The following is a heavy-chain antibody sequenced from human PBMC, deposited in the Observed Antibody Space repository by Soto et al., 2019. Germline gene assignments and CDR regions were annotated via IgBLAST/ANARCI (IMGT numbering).Heavy chain of an antibody. CDR1: GFKFGDHY. J-gene: IGHJ4*02. CDR3: AGDPFYYASGF. CDR2: ISGDGTTQ. Sequence: GGSLRLSXAASGFKFGDHYMTWIRQAPGKGLEWVSKISGDGTTQYYADSVKGRFTVSRDNAKNSLHLQMNSLRAEDTALYYCAGDPFYYASGFWGQGTLVTVS. D-gene: IGHD3-10*01. V-gene: IGHV3-11*01.